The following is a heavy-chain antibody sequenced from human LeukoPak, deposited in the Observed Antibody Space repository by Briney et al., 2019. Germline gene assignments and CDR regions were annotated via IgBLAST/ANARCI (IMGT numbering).Heavy chain of an antibody. D-gene: IGHD2-2*01. J-gene: IGHJ6*02. V-gene: IGHV3-53*01. Sequence: GGSLRLSCAASGFTVSSNYMSWVRQAPGEGLEWVSVIYSGGSTYYADSVKGRFTISRDNSKNTLYLQMNSLRADDTAVYYCARDSSYCSSTSCYEDYGMDVWGQGTTVTVSS. CDR2: IYSGGST. CDR3: ARDSSYCSSTSCYEDYGMDV. CDR1: GFTVSSNY.